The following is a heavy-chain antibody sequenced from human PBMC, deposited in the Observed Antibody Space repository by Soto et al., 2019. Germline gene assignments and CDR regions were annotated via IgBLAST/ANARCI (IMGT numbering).Heavy chain of an antibody. CDR2: ISGSGGST. CDR1: GFTFSSYA. CDR3: AKSHPYDFWSGYLYYYYYMDV. J-gene: IGHJ6*03. V-gene: IGHV3-23*01. D-gene: IGHD3-3*01. Sequence: GGSLRLSCAASGFTFSSYAMSWVRQAPGKGLEWVSAISGSGGSTYYADSVKGRFTISRDNSKNTLYLQMNSLRAEDTAVYYCAKSHPYDFWSGYLYYYYYMDVWGKGTTVTVSS.